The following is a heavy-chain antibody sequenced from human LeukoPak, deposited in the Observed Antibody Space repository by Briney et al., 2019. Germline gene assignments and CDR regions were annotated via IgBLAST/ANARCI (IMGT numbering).Heavy chain of an antibody. V-gene: IGHV3-23*01. CDR1: GFTFSSYA. CDR2: FSGSGGST. Sequence: PGGSLRLSCAASGFTFSSYAMSWVRQAPGKGLEWVSTFSGSGGSTHYADSVKGRFTISRDNSKNTLYLQMNSLRAEDTAVYYCAKDPPKIHLWTPGTDYWGQGTLVTVSS. D-gene: IGHD5-18*01. J-gene: IGHJ4*02. CDR3: AKDPPKIHLWTPGTDY.